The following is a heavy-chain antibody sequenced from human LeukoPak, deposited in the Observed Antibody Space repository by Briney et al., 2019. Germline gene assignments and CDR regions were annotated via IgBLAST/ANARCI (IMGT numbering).Heavy chain of an antibody. V-gene: IGHV3-9*01. D-gene: IGHD1-26*01. CDR1: GFTFDDYA. CDR3: AKVQWGYYYGMDV. CDR2: ISWNSGSI. J-gene: IGHJ6*02. Sequence: PGRSLRLSCAASGFTFDDYAMHWVRQAPGKGLEWVSGISWNSGSIGYADSVKGRFTISRDNAKNSLYLQMNCLRAEDTALYYCAKVQWGYYYGMDVWGQGTTVTVSS.